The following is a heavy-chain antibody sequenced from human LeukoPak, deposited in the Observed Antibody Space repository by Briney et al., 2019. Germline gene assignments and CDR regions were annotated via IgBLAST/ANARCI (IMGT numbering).Heavy chain of an antibody. V-gene: IGHV4-59*08. D-gene: IGHD2-21*01. Sequence: SETLSLTCTVSGGSITSSYWSWIRQPPGKGLEWMGYIYYSGSTNYNPSLKSRVTISVDTSKNQFSLRVSSVIAADTAVYYCARHLNNCGDDCYIFDYWGQGTLVTVSS. J-gene: IGHJ4*02. CDR3: ARHLNNCGDDCYIFDY. CDR1: GGSITSSY. CDR2: IYYSGST.